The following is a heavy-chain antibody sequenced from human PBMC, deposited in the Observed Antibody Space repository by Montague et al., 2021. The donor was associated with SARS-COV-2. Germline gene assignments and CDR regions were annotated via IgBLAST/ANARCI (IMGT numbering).Heavy chain of an antibody. CDR3: ARTGLGAYDILTGYTVNAFDX. V-gene: IGHV4-59*01. CDR2: IYHSGST. D-gene: IGHD3-9*01. J-gene: IGHJ3*02. Sequence: SKTLSLTCTVSGGSITSYYWTWIRQPPGKGLEWVGRIYHSGSTNYNPSLKSRVTISVDTSKNQFSLKLSSVTAADTAVYYCARTGLGAYDILTGYTVNAFDXWGQGTMVTVSS. CDR1: GGSITSYY.